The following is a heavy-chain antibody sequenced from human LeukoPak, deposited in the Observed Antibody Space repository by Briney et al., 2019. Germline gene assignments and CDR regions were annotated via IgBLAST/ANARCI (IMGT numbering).Heavy chain of an antibody. J-gene: IGHJ6*04. CDR2: INHSGST. CDR1: GGTFSGYY. V-gene: IGHV4-34*08. Sequence: SETLSLTCAVYGGTFSGYYWSWIRQPPGKGLEWIGEINHSGSTNYNPSLKSRVTISVDTSKNQFSLKLSSVTAADTAVYYCATRRRYCSTSCYYYYYGMDVWGKGTTVTVSS. D-gene: IGHD2-2*01. CDR3: ATRRRYCSTSCYYYYYGMDV.